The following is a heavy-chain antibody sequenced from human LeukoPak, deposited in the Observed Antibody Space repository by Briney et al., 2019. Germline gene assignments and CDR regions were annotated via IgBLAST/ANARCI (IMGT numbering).Heavy chain of an antibody. CDR2: MNPNSGNT. CDR1: GYTFTSYD. CDR3: ASWGAYYDFWSGYFRFDP. Sequence: GASVKVSCKASGYTFTSYDTNWVRQATGQGLEWMGWMNPNSGNTGYAQKFQGRVTMTRNTSISTAYMELSSLRSEDTAVYYCASWGAYYDFWSGYFRFDPWGQGTLVTVSS. J-gene: IGHJ5*02. D-gene: IGHD3-3*01. V-gene: IGHV1-8*01.